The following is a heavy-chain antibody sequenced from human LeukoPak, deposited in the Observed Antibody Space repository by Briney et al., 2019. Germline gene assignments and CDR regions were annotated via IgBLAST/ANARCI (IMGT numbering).Heavy chain of an antibody. CDR3: ARTPRGSGSYNDY. CDR1: GFPVSSNY. J-gene: IGHJ4*02. Sequence: PGGSLSLSCAASGFPVSSNYMSWVRQAPGKGLEWVSIIYSGGSTFYADSVKGRFTISRDNSKNTLYLQMNSLRAEDTAVYYCARTPRGSGSYNDYWGQGTLVTVSS. CDR2: IYSGGST. V-gene: IGHV3-53*05. D-gene: IGHD1-26*01.